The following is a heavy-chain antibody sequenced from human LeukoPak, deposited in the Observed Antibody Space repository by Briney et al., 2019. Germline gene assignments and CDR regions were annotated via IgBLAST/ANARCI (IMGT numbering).Heavy chain of an antibody. CDR2: INPNSGGT. Sequence: ASVKVSCKASGYTFTGYYMHWVRQAPGQGXEWMGWINPNSGGTNYAQKFQGRVTMTRDTSISTAYMELSRLRSDDTAVYYCASITGYSGYDFDYWGQGTLVTVSS. J-gene: IGHJ4*02. V-gene: IGHV1-2*02. CDR1: GYTFTGYY. CDR3: ASITGYSGYDFDY. D-gene: IGHD5-12*01.